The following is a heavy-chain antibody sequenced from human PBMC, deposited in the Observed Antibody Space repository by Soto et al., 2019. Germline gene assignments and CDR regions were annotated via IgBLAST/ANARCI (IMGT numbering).Heavy chain of an antibody. Sequence: QVQLVESGGGVVQPGRSLRLSCAASGFTFSSYVMHWVRQAPGKGLEWVSVISIDGSNKYYVDSVKGRFTISRDNSKNTLYLDMNSLRLEDTAVYYCANAYNSGWSQSAGSWGQGTLVTVSS. CDR2: ISIDGSNK. CDR3: ANAYNSGWSQSAGS. J-gene: IGHJ4*02. CDR1: GFTFSSYV. V-gene: IGHV3-30*18. D-gene: IGHD6-19*01.